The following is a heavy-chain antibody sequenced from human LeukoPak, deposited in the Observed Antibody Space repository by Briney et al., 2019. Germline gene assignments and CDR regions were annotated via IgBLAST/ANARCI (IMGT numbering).Heavy chain of an antibody. V-gene: IGHV1-69*05. CDR3: ASGRMYGGVDY. Sequence: ASVKVSCKASGGTFSSYAISWVRQAPGQGLEWMGGIIPIFGTANYAQKFQGRVTITTDESTSTAYMELSSLRSEDTAVYYCASGRMYGGVDYWGQGTLVTVSS. CDR2: IIPIFGTA. J-gene: IGHJ4*02. CDR1: GGTFSSYA. D-gene: IGHD4/OR15-4a*01.